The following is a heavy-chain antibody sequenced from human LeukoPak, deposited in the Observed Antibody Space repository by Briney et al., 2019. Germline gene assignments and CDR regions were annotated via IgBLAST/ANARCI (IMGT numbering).Heavy chain of an antibody. CDR2: ISYDGSNK. Sequence: PGGSLRLSCAASGFTFNSYSMHWVRQAPGKGLEWVAVISYDGSNKHYGDSVKGPFTISRDNSKNTLYLELSSLRAEDTAVFYCARGLQYNYDSSGYYFDYWGQGTLVTVSS. V-gene: IGHV3-30-3*01. CDR1: GFTFNSYS. D-gene: IGHD3-22*01. CDR3: ARGLQYNYDSSGYYFDY. J-gene: IGHJ4*02.